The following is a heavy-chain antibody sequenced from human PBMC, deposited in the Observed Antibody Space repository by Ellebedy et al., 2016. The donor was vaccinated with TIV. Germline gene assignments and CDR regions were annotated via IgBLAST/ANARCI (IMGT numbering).Heavy chain of an antibody. CDR2: ISAYNGNT. D-gene: IGHD2-2*01. CDR1: GYPFPNYG. CDR3: ARDVPADAAALLDY. V-gene: IGHV1-18*04. Sequence: ASVKVSCKASGYPFPNYGVSWVRQASGQGLEWVGWISAYNGNTKYGQKFQGRISLITDTSMGTAYMELRSLRSDDTGVYFCARDVPADAAALLDYWGQGTRVTVSS. J-gene: IGHJ4*02.